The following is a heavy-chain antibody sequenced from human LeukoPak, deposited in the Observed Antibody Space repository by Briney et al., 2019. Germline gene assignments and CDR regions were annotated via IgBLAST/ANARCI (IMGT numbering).Heavy chain of an antibody. V-gene: IGHV4-59*01. J-gene: IGHJ4*02. CDR1: GGSISSYY. D-gene: IGHD1-26*01. Sequence: SETLSLTCTVSGGSISSYYWSWIRQPPGKGLEWIGYIYYSGSTNYNPSLKSRVTISVDTSKNQFSLKLSSVTAADTAVYYCARGIVGAPGDQHFDYWGQGTLVTVSS. CDR2: IYYSGST. CDR3: ARGIVGAPGDQHFDY.